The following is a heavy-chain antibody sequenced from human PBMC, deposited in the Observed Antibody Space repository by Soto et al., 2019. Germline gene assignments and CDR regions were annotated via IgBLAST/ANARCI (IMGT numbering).Heavy chain of an antibody. J-gene: IGHJ4*02. D-gene: IGHD6-13*01. Sequence: QVQLVESGGGVVQPGRSLRLSCAVSGFTFTNYAMHWVRQAPGKGLEWVAVISDDGSNKKYADSVKGRFTISRDNSKNTMYRQMNSLRAEDTALYYCARDHFASSWSYFDYWGQGTLVTVSS. CDR3: ARDHFASSWSYFDY. V-gene: IGHV3-30-3*01. CDR2: ISDDGSNK. CDR1: GFTFTNYA.